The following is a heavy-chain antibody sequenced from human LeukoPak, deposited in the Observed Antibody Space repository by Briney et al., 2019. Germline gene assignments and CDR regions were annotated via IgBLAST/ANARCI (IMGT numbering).Heavy chain of an antibody. D-gene: IGHD2-2*01. CDR3: ARGYCSSTSCYSAGVKGY. Sequence: DPGRSLRLSCAASGFTVSNYWMSCVRQAPGKRQEWGANIKQNGSEKYYVDSVKGRFTISRDNAKNSLYLQMNSLRAEDTALYYCARGYCSSTSCYSAGVKGYWGQGTLVTVSS. J-gene: IGHJ4*02. CDR1: GFTVSNYW. CDR2: IKQNGSEK. V-gene: IGHV3-7*01.